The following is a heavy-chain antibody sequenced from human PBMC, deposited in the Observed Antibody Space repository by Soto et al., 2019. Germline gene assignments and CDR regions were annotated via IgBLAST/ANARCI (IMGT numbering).Heavy chain of an antibody. CDR2: ISSSSNYI. CDR1: GFSFSIYN. J-gene: IGHJ4*02. Sequence: EVQLVESGGGLVRPGGSLRLSCAASGFSFSIYNMSWVPQAPGKGLEWVSFISSSSNYIYYADSVKGRFTISRDNAKNSLFLQMNNLRAEDTAVYFCARDERSVAVAPFFDYWGQGTQVTVSS. V-gene: IGHV3-21*01. CDR3: ARDERSVAVAPFFDY. D-gene: IGHD6-19*01.